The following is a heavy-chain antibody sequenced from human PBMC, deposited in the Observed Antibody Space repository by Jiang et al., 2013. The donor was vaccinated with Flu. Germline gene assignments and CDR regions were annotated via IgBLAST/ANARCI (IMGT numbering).Heavy chain of an antibody. Sequence: GVVQPGRSLRLSCAASEFTFSNYGIHWVRQAPGKGLEWVALISYDGGNKYYADSVKGRFTISRDNSKNTLYLQTNSLRAEDTAVYFCAKRAHQLSNFYHYMDVWGKGTTVTVSS. V-gene: IGHV3-30*18. CDR2: ISYDGGNK. CDR1: EFTFSNYG. CDR3: AKRAHQLSNFYHYMDV. D-gene: IGHD6-13*01. J-gene: IGHJ6*03.